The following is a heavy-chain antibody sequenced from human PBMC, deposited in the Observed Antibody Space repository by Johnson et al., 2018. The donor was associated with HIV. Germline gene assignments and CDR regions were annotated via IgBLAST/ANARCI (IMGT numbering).Heavy chain of an antibody. J-gene: IGHJ3*02. V-gene: IGHV3-30*04. CDR2: ISYDGSNK. Sequence: VLLVESGGGVVQPGRSLRLSCAASGFTFSSYAMHWVRQAPGKGLEWVAVISYDGSNKYYADSVKGRFTISRDNSKNTLYLQMNSLRAEDTAVYYCAREPRIAAFRDAFDIWGQGTMVTVSS. CDR3: AREPRIAAFRDAFDI. CDR1: GFTFSSYA. D-gene: IGHD6-6*01.